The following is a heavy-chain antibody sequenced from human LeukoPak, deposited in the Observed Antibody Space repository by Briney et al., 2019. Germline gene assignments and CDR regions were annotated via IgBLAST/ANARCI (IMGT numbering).Heavy chain of an antibody. Sequence: PSETLSLTCTVSGVSISSSNSYWGWIRQPPGKGLEWIGSIYHSGSTYYNPSLKSRVTISVDTSKNQFSLKLSSVTAADTAVYYCARGRYYDSSGLLRMKIYYFDYWGQGTLVTVSS. CDR1: GVSISSSNSY. CDR3: ARGRYYDSSGLLRMKIYYFDY. J-gene: IGHJ4*02. CDR2: IYHSGST. V-gene: IGHV4-39*07. D-gene: IGHD3-22*01.